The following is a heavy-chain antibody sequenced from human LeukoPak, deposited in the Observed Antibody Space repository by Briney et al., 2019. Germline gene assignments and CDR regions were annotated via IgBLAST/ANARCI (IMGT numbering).Heavy chain of an antibody. D-gene: IGHD2-15*01. CDR3: ARDRSLFGGAPPGGGSRNQRYRFDP. CDR1: GYTFTGYY. V-gene: IGHV1-2*02. J-gene: IGHJ5*02. Sequence: GASVKVSCKASGYTFTGYYMHWVRQAPGQGLEWMGWINPNSGGTNYAQKFQGRVTMTRDTSISTAYMELSRLRSDDTAVYYCARDRSLFGGAPPGGGSRNQRYRFDPWGQGTLVTVSS. CDR2: INPNSGGT.